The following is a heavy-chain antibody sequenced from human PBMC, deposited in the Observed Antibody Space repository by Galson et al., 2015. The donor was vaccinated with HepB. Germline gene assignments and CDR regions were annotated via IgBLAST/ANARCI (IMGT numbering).Heavy chain of an antibody. CDR3: ARDLTARKTYYYDSSGYYCQGY. J-gene: IGHJ4*02. CDR1: GYTFTSYG. CDR2: ISAYNGNT. D-gene: IGHD3-22*01. Sequence: SVKVSCKASGYTFTSYGISWVRQAPGQGLEWMGWISAYNGNTNYAQKLQGRVTMTTDTSTSTAYMELRSLRSDDTAVYYCARDLTARKTYYYDSSGYYCQGYWGQGTLVTVSS. V-gene: IGHV1-18*04.